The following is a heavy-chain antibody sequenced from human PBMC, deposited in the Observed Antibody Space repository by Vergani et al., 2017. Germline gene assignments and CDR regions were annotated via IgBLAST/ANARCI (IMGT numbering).Heavy chain of an antibody. CDR1: GFTFDDYA. Sequence: EVQLVESGGGLVQPGRSLRLSCAASGFTFDDYAMHWVRQAPGKGLEWVSGISWNSGSIGYADSVKGRFTISRDNSKNTLYLQMNSLRAEDTAVYYCAKNSGSGPRPYYFDYWGQGTLVTVSS. V-gene: IGHV3-9*01. D-gene: IGHD2-15*01. J-gene: IGHJ4*02. CDR2: ISWNSGSI. CDR3: AKNSGSGPRPYYFDY.